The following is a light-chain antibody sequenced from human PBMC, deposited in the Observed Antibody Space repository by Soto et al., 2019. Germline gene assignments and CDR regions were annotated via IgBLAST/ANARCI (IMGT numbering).Light chain of an antibody. CDR2: DNN. CDR1: SSNIGNNY. Sequence: QSVLTQPPSVSAAPGQKVTISCSGSSSNIGNNYVSWYQQLPGTAPKLLIYDNNKRPSGIPDRFSGSKSGTSATLGITGLQTGDEADYYCGTWDSSPRALFGGGTKLTVL. J-gene: IGLJ2*01. V-gene: IGLV1-51*01. CDR3: GTWDSSPRAL.